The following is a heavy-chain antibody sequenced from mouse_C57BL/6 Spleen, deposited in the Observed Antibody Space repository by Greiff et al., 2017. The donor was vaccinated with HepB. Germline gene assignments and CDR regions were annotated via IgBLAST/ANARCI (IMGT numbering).Heavy chain of an antibody. Sequence: EVKLQESGAELVRPGASVKLSCTASGFNIKDYYMHWVKQRPEQGLEWIGRIDPEDGDTEYAPKFQGKATMTADTSSNTAYLQLSSLTSEDTAVYYCTTHYYGSSYWYFDVWGTGTTVTVSS. J-gene: IGHJ1*03. CDR3: TTHYYGSSYWYFDV. CDR2: IDPEDGDT. D-gene: IGHD1-1*01. CDR1: GFNIKDYY. V-gene: IGHV14-1*01.